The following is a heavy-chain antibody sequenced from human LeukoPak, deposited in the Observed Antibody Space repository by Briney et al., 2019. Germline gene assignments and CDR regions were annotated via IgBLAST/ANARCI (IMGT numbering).Heavy chain of an antibody. CDR3: AKASPFNYYDSSGYYDY. D-gene: IGHD3-22*01. Sequence: GGSLRLSCEGSGFTFSSYAMSWVRQAPGKGLEWVSVVSGSGGTIYYVDSVKGRFTISRDNSKNALYLQMNTLRAEDTAVYYCAKASPFNYYDSSGYYDYWGQGTLVTVSS. CDR2: VSGSGGTI. CDR1: GFTFSSYA. V-gene: IGHV3-23*01. J-gene: IGHJ4*02.